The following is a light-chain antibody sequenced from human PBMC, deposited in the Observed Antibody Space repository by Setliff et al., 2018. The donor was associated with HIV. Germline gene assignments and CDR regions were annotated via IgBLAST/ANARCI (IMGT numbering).Light chain of an antibody. CDR3: TSYANSDAFI. CDR1: SSDVGAFDF. J-gene: IGLJ1*01. CDR2: DVT. Sequence: QSALTQPASVSGSPGQSITVSCTGTSSDVGAFDFVSWYRQHPGKAPELMIYDVTNRPSGVSNHFSGSKSGNTASLTISGLQAEDEADYYCTSYANSDAFIFGTGTKVTVL. V-gene: IGLV2-14*03.